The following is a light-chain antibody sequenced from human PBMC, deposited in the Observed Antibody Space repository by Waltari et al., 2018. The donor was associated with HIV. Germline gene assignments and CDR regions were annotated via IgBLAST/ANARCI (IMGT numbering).Light chain of an antibody. J-gene: IGKJ1*01. CDR3: QQYKNWWT. CDR2: GAS. V-gene: IGKV3-15*01. CDR1: QSVSSN. Sequence: ETVMTQSPATLSVSPGEGVTLSCRASQSVSSNVAWYQQKPGQAPRLLIYGASTRATGVPARFSGSGSGTEFTLTISSLQSEDFAVYYCQQYKNWWTFGQGTKVEIK.